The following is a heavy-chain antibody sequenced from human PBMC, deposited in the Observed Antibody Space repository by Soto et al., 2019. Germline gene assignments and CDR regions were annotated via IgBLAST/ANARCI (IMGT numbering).Heavy chain of an antibody. CDR2: INPSGGST. V-gene: IGHV1-46*01. J-gene: IGHJ4*02. CDR3: ARGTYYYDSSGYRRTDFDY. D-gene: IGHD3-22*01. CDR1: GYTFTSYY. Sequence: ASVKVSCKASGYTFTSYYMHWVRQAPGQGLEWMGIINPSGGSTSYAQKLQGRVTMTRDTSTSTVYMELSSLRSEDTAVYYCARGTYYYDSSGYRRTDFDYWGQGTLVTVSS.